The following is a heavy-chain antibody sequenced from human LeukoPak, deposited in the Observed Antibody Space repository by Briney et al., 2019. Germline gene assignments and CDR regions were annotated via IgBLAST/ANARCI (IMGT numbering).Heavy chain of an antibody. CDR3: ATGPRGSDY. V-gene: IGHV4-34*01. Sequence: NPSETLSLTCAVYGGSFSGYYWSWIRQPPGKGLEWIGEINHSGSTNYNPSLKSRVTISVDTSKNQFSLKLSSVTAADTAVCYCATGPRGSDYWGQGTLVTVSS. CDR2: INHSGST. J-gene: IGHJ4*02. CDR1: GGSFSGYY. D-gene: IGHD3-10*01.